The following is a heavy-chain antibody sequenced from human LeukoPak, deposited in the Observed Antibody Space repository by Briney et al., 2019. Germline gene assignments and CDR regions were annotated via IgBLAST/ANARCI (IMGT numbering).Heavy chain of an antibody. J-gene: IGHJ4*02. CDR2: IRYDGSNK. V-gene: IGHV3-30*02. CDR3: AKVLYSYGYYFDY. D-gene: IGHD5-18*01. CDR1: GFTFSSYS. Sequence: PGGSLRLSCAASGFTFSSYSMNWVRQAPGKGLEWVAFIRYDGSNKYYADSVKGRFTISRDNSKNTLYLQMNSLRAEDTAVYYCAKVLYSYGYYFDYWGQGTPVTVSS.